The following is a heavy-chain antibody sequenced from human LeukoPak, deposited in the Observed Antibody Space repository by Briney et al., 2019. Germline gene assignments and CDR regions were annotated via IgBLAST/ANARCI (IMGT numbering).Heavy chain of an antibody. CDR3: ARSLRGGYSYSYYYYYMDV. D-gene: IGHD5-18*01. CDR2: INHSGST. Sequence: SETLSLTCAVYGGSFSGYYWSWIRQPPGKGLEWIGEINHSGSTNYNPSLKSRVTISVDTSKNQFSLKLSSVTAADTAVYYCARSLRGGYSYSYYYYYMDVWGKGTTVTISS. CDR1: GGSFSGYY. J-gene: IGHJ6*03. V-gene: IGHV4-34*01.